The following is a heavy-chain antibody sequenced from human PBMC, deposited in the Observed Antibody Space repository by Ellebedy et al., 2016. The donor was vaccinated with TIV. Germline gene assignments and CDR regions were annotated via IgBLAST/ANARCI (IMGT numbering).Heavy chain of an antibody. Sequence: MPSETLSLTCTVSGGSISSSNCFWDWIRQAQGKGLEWIGSVYYSGNTYYSPSLKSRVTISVDTSKNQFSLKLSSVTAADTAVYYFARPVITGDYYYGMDVWGQGTAVSVSS. D-gene: IGHD3-16*01. CDR3: ARPVITGDYYYGMDV. CDR2: VYYSGNT. V-gene: IGHV4-39*01. J-gene: IGHJ6*02. CDR1: GGSISSSNCF.